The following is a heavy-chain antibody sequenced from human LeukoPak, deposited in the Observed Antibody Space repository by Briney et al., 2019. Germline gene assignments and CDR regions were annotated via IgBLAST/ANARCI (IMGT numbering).Heavy chain of an antibody. D-gene: IGHD3-22*01. CDR3: ARGINYYETSFIDY. V-gene: IGHV3-7*04. J-gene: IGHJ4*02. CDR2: IKQDGGAK. Sequence: GGSLRLSCAASGFTFTSYWMSWVRQAPGKGLEGVANIKQDGGAKYYVDSVKGRFTISRDNAKNSLYLQMNSLRAEDTAVYYCARGINYYETSFIDYWGQGTLVTVSS. CDR1: GFTFTSYW.